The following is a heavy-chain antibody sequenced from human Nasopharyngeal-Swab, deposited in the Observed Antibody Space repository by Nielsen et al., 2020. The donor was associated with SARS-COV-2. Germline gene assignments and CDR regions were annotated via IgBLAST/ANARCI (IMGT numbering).Heavy chain of an antibody. CDR2: ISNTGTTI. CDR3: STLGRYGYGRALDY. Sequence: GESLKISCGASGFTFSDYYMSWIRQAPGKGLEWLSFISNTGTTIYYADSVKGRFTMSRDNAGNSLFLEMNSLRADDTALYSCSTLGRYGYGRALDYWGQGTLVTVSS. V-gene: IGHV3-11*04. J-gene: IGHJ4*02. CDR1: GFTFSDYY. D-gene: IGHD5-18*01.